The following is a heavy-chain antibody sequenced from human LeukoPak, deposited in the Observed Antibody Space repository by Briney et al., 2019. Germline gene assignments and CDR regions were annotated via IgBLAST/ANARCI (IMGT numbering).Heavy chain of an antibody. CDR1: GFTVSTXX. Sequence: PGGSLRLSCAASGFTVSTXXXXXXRQXPXXGXXWXXXXXXGXXXXXXXXXXXXXXXXXXXSKXTLYLQMNSLRVEDTAVYYCARRYYGMDVWGQGTTVTVPS. J-gene: IGHJ6*02. V-gene: IGHV3-66*01. CDR3: ARRYYGMDV. CDR2: XXXGXXX.